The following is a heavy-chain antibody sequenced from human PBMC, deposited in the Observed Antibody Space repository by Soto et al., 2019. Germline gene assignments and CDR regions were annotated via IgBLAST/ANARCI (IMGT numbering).Heavy chain of an antibody. J-gene: IGHJ4*02. Sequence: QVQLVQSGAEVKRPGASVKVSCKASGYTLNDTYMQWVREAPGQGLEWMGWINPNGGTNYAQKFQRRVTMARDTSISTAYMELSRLRSDDTAVYYCARSLTTLTTLLDYWGQGTLVTVSS. CDR1: GYTLNDTY. CDR3: ARSLTTLTTLLDY. D-gene: IGHD4-17*01. CDR2: INPNGGT. V-gene: IGHV1-2*02.